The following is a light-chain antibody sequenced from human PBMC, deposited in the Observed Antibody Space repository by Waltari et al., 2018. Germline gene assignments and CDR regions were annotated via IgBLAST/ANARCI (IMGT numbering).Light chain of an antibody. V-gene: IGLV1-51*01. Sequence: QSVLTQSPSVSADPGQKVTISCSGSTSHIGKNEVSWYQHLPGTAPRLLITDNYKRPSGIPDRFSASKSGTSATLGITGLQTGDEADYYCATWDTSLSAVVFGGGTKLTVL. CDR3: ATWDTSLSAVV. CDR2: DNY. J-gene: IGLJ3*02. CDR1: TSHIGKNE.